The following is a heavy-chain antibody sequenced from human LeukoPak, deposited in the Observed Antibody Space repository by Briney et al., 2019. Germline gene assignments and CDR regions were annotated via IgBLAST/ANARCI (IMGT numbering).Heavy chain of an antibody. CDR2: IRGSGGST. J-gene: IGHJ6*03. Sequence: PLGSPRLSCAAPRFTSSRYAMSSGRQAPGKRVEWGAAIRGSGGSTYDADSVKGRFTISRDNSKNTLYLQMNSLRGEDRAVYYCAKDPSGRIYYYYYYMDYWGKGTMVTVSS. V-gene: IGHV3-23*01. D-gene: IGHD3-10*01. CDR3: AKDPSGRIYYYYYYMDY. CDR1: RFTSSRYA.